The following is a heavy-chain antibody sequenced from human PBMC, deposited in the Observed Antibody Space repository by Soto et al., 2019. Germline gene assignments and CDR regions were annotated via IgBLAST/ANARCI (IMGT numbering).Heavy chain of an antibody. CDR1: GFTFSNAW. D-gene: IGHD1-1*01. CDR3: TTVLGTTKSDD. V-gene: IGHV3-15*01. J-gene: IGHJ4*02. CDR2: IKSKTDGGTT. Sequence: EVQLVESGGGLVKTGGSLRLSCAASGFTFSNAWMSWVRQAPGKGLEWVGRIKSKTDGGTTDYAAPVKGRFTISRDDSNNTLYLQMNSLKTENTAVYYCTTVLGTTKSDDWGQGTLVTVSS.